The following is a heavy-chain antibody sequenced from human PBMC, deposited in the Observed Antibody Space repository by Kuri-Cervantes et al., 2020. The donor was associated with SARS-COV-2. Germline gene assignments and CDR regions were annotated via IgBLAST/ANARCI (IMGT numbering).Heavy chain of an antibody. Sequence: GESLKISCAASGFTFSSYSMSWVCQAPGKGLEWVSSISSSSSYIYYADSVKGRFTISRDNAKNSLYLQMNSLRAEDTALYYCARGDIAVDGALDYWGQGTLVTVSS. CDR1: GFTFSSYS. CDR3: ARGDIAVDGALDY. CDR2: ISSSSSYI. D-gene: IGHD6-19*01. J-gene: IGHJ4*02. V-gene: IGHV3-21*04.